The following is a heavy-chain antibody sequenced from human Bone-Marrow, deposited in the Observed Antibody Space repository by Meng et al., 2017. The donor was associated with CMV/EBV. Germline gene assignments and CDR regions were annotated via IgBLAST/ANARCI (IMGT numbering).Heavy chain of an antibody. V-gene: IGHV3-30*04. D-gene: IGHD2-2*01. Sequence: FSSDAMHWVRQAPGKWLEWVAVISYDGSNKYYADSVNGRFTISRDNSKNTLYLQMNSLRAEDTAVYYCARELGYCSSTSCLLYFDYWGQGTLVTVSS. CDR2: ISYDGSNK. CDR3: ARELGYCSSTSCLLYFDY. CDR1: FSSDA. J-gene: IGHJ4*02.